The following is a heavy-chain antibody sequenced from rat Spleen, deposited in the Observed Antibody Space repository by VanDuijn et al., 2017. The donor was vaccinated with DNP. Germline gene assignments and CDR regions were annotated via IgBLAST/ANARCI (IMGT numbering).Heavy chain of an antibody. D-gene: IGHD1-10*01. V-gene: IGHV5-22*01. CDR3: ARVTTHLAMDA. J-gene: IGHJ4*01. Sequence: EVQLVESGGGLVQPGRSLKLSCAASGFSFSDYYMAWVRQAPTKGLEWVAYIRYDGGTTYYGDSVKGRFTLSRDNAKSTLYLQMNGLRSEDMATYYCARVTTHLAMDAWGQGTSVTVSS. CDR1: GFSFSDYY. CDR2: IRYDGGTT.